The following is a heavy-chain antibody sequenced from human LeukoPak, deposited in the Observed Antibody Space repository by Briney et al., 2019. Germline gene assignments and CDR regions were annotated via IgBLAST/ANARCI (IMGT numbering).Heavy chain of an antibody. Sequence: SETLSLTCAVYGGSFSGYYWSWIRQPPGKGLEWIGEINHSGSTNYNPSLKSRVTISVDTSKNQFSLKLSSVTAADTAVYYCAREVHSYGHGDYYYMDVWGKGTTVTVSS. V-gene: IGHV4-34*01. D-gene: IGHD5-18*01. J-gene: IGHJ6*03. CDR2: INHSGST. CDR3: AREVHSYGHGDYYYMDV. CDR1: GGSFSGYY.